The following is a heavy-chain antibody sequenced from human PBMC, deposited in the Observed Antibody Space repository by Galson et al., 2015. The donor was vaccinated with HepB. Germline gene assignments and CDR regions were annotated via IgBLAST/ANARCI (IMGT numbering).Heavy chain of an antibody. CDR1: GYTFTSYA. CDR2: INAGNGNT. CDR3: ARGVYNSYYFDY. Sequence: SVKVSCKASGYTFTSYAMHWVRQAPGQRLEWMGWINAGNGNTKYSQKFQGRVTITRDTSASTAYMELNSLRSEDTAVYYCARGVYNSYYFDYWGKGTTVTVSS. V-gene: IGHV1-3*01. J-gene: IGHJ4*03. D-gene: IGHD1-1*01.